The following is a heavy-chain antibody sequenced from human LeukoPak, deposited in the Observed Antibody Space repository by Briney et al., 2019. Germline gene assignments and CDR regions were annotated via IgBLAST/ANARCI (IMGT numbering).Heavy chain of an antibody. CDR1: GFTFDDYA. J-gene: IGHJ3*02. CDR2: ISWNSGSI. V-gene: IGHV3-9*01. D-gene: IGHD6-19*01. CDR3: AKSLHGYSSGIDAFDI. Sequence: GGSLRLSCAASGFTFDDYAMHWVRQAPGKGLEWVSGISWNSGSIGYADSVKGRFTISRDNAKNSLYLQMNSLRAEDTALYYCAKSLHGYSSGIDAFDIWGQGTMVTVSS.